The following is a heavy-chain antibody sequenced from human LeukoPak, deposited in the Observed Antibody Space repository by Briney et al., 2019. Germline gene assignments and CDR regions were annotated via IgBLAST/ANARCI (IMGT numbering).Heavy chain of an antibody. CDR3: ARAAYCGGDCYYYFDY. Sequence: TSETLSLTCTVSGGSISSYYWHWIRQPPGKGLEWIGYLYYSGNTYYNPSLKSRVTMSVDTSKNQFSLKLSSVTAADTAVYFCARAAYCGGDCYYYFDYWGQGTLVTVSS. CDR1: GGSISSYY. V-gene: IGHV4-59*01. J-gene: IGHJ4*02. D-gene: IGHD2-21*02. CDR2: LYYSGNT.